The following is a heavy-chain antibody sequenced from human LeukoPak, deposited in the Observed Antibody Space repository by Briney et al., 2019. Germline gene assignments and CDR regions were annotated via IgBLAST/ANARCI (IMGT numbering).Heavy chain of an antibody. J-gene: IGHJ4*02. CDR1: GYTLTELS. CDR2: FDPEHGET. V-gene: IGHV1-24*01. Sequence: GASVKVSCKVSGYTLTELSMHWVRQAPGKGLEWMGGFDPEHGETIYAQKFQGRITMTEDTSTDTGYMELSSLRSEDTAVYYCATRFRLLRFLDYFPEPFDYWGQGTLVTVSS. D-gene: IGHD3-3*01. CDR3: ATRFRLLRFLDYFPEPFDY.